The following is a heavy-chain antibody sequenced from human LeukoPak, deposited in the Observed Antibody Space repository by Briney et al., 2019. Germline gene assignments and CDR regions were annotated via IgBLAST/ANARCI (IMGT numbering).Heavy chain of an antibody. Sequence: GGSLRLSCAASGFTFSSYDMHWVRQATGKGLEWVSGINTAGDTFYPGSVKGRFTISRENAKNSFYLQMNSLRAGDTAVYYCARGIPGGFDYWGQGALVTVSS. J-gene: IGHJ4*02. CDR3: ARGIPGGFDY. V-gene: IGHV3-13*01. D-gene: IGHD1-14*01. CDR1: GFTFSSYD. CDR2: INTAGDT.